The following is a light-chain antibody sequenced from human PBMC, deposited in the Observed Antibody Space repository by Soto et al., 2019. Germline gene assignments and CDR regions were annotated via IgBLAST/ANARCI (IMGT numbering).Light chain of an antibody. V-gene: IGKV3-20*01. Sequence: EFVLTQSPGTLSLSPGERATLSCRASQTVRNNYLAWYQQKPGQAPRLLIYDASSRATGSPDRFSGGGSGTDFTLAISRLEPEDFAVYYCQQCSSYPLTFGGGTKVEIK. CDR1: QTVRNNY. CDR3: QQCSSYPLT. CDR2: DAS. J-gene: IGKJ4*01.